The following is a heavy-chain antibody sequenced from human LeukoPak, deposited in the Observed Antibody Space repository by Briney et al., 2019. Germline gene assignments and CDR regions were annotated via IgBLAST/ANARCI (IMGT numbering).Heavy chain of an antibody. CDR1: GFTVSSNY. CDR3: AREGRHGSSWTIFDY. D-gene: IGHD6-13*01. CDR2: IYSGGST. J-gene: IGHJ4*02. Sequence: GGSLRLSCAASGFTVSSNYMSWVRQAPGKGLEWVSVIYSGGSTYYADSVKGRFTISRDNSKNTLYLQMNSLRAEDTAVYYCAREGRHGSSWTIFDYWGQGTLVTVSS. V-gene: IGHV3-53*01.